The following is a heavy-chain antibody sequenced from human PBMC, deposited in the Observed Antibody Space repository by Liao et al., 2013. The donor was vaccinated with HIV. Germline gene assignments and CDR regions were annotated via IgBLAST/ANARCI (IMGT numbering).Heavy chain of an antibody. CDR1: GGSISGFY. J-gene: IGHJ4*02. CDR3: AREGSGFYNY. Sequence: QVQLQESGPGLVKPSETLSLTCTVSGGSISGFYWSWIRQPAGKGLEWIGRIYSSGSANYNPSLKSRVTMSVVTSKKQFSLNLNSVTAADTAVYYCAREGSGFYNYWGQGSLVSVSS. CDR2: IYSSGSA. V-gene: IGHV4-4*07. D-gene: IGHD3-10*01.